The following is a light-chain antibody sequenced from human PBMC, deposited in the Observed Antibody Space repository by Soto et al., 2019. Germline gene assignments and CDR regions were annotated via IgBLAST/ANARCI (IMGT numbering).Light chain of an antibody. J-gene: IGLJ1*01. V-gene: IGLV2-14*03. CDR1: SRDIGAYDY. CDR3: SSHTSSNTRI. Sequence: HSVLTQPASVSGSPGQSIAISCTGTSRDIGAYDYVSWYQQHPDKAPKLMIYEVSNRPSGVSNRFSGSKSVNTATLTISGLQAEDEADYYCSSHTSSNTRIFGTGTKVTVL. CDR2: EVS.